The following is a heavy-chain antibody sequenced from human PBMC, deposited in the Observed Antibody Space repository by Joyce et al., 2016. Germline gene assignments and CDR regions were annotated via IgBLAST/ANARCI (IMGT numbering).Heavy chain of an antibody. J-gene: IGHJ2*01. CDR3: ARDAIAARSMHWYVDL. D-gene: IGHD6-6*01. CDR1: GFTFSSYT. V-gene: IGHV3-21*02. CDR2: ISTSSSYI. Sequence: EVQLVEYGGGLVKPGESLRLSCAGSGFTFSSYTMNWVRQAPGNGLEWVSFISTSSSYIYYADSVKGRFTVSRDNARKSLYLQMDSLRPEDSAVYYCARDAIAARSMHWYVDLWGRGTLVTVSS.